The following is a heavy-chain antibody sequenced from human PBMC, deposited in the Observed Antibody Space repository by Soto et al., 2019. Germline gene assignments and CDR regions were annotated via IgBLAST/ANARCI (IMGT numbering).Heavy chain of an antibody. Sequence: EVQLVESGGTLVQPGGYLRLSCAASGFTFNTYWMHWVRQAPGKRLVWVSRINSDGTRTTYADSVKDRFTISRDNAKTTVYLQMNSLRAEYTAVYYCTTVATNSYNWLDPWGQGTLVTVSS. CDR1: GFTFNTYW. V-gene: IGHV3-74*01. CDR3: TTVATNSYNWLDP. CDR2: INSDGTRT. J-gene: IGHJ5*02.